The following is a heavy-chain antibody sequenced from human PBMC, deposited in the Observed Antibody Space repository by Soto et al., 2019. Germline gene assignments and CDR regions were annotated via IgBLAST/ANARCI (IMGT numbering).Heavy chain of an antibody. V-gene: IGHV1-69*06. CDR2: IIPIFGTA. CDR1: GGTFSSYA. J-gene: IGHJ4*02. Sequence: GASLKVSCKASGGTFSSYAISWVRQAPGQGLEWMGGIIPIFGTANYAQKFQGRVTITADKSTSTAYMELSSLRSEDTAVYYCARAVDSSSWYRGWGQGXLVTVYS. D-gene: IGHD6-13*01. CDR3: ARAVDSSSWYRG.